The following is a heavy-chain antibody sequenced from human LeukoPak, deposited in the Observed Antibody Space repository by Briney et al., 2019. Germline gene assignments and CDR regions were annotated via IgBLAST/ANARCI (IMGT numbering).Heavy chain of an antibody. CDR3: ARDNSADSSSWYDY. Sequence: SETLSLTCTVFGGSISSYYWSWIRQPPGKGLEWIGYIYYSGSTNYNPSLKSRVTISVDTSKNQFSLKLSSVTAADTAVYYCARDNSADSSSWYDYWGQGTLVTVSS. D-gene: IGHD6-13*01. CDR2: IYYSGST. J-gene: IGHJ4*02. V-gene: IGHV4-59*01. CDR1: GGSISSYY.